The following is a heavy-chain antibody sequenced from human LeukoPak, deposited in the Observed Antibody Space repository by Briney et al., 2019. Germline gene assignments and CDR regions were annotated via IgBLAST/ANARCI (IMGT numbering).Heavy chain of an antibody. CDR2: TYFRSRWYS. V-gene: IGHV6-1*01. Sequence: SQTLSLTCAISGDSVSSKSAAWNWIRQSPSRGFEWLGRTYFRSRWYSDYALPLKSRITINSDKSKNQFSLQLNSVTPEDTAVYYCARGAEALSVNDAFDIWGQGTMVTVSS. CDR1: GDSVSSKSAA. CDR3: ARGAEALSVNDAFDI. J-gene: IGHJ3*02.